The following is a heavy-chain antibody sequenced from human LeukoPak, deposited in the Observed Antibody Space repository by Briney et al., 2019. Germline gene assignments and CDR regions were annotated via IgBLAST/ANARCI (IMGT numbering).Heavy chain of an antibody. V-gene: IGHV1-24*01. J-gene: IGHJ6*03. CDR1: GYTLTELS. D-gene: IGHD5-18*01. CDR3: ARVESGYSYGRTTYYYYMDV. CDR2: FDPEDGET. Sequence: ASVKVSCKVSGYTLTELSMHWVRQAPGKGLEWMGGFDPEDGETIYAQKFQGRVTMTEDTSTDTAYMELSSLRSEDTAVYYCARVESGYSYGRTTYYYYMDVWGKGTTITVSS.